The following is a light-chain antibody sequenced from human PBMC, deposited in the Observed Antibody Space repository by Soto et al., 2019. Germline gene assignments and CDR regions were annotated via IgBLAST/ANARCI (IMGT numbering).Light chain of an antibody. J-gene: IGLJ3*02. CDR1: SSDVGGHNY. CDR2: EVS. Sequence: QSALTQSPSASGSPGQSVTISCTGTSSDVGGHNYVSWYQHHPGKAPKLIIYEVSNRPSGVPDRFSGSKSANTASLTVSGLQAEDEAFYYCSSTAGNNNLVFGGGTKLTVL. CDR3: SSTAGNNNLV. V-gene: IGLV2-8*01.